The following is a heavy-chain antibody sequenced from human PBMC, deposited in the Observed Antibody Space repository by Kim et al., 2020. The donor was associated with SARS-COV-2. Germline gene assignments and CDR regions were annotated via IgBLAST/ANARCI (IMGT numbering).Heavy chain of an antibody. CDR2: IHSSGTT. V-gene: IGHV4-59*13. D-gene: IGHD6-19*01. Sequence: SETLSLTCTVSGGSISGFYWSWVRQPPGMGLEWIGYIHSSGTTNYNSSLESRVTISVDTSKNQFSLKLSSVTAADTAVYYCASGGWYSDYWGQGTLVTGS. CDR1: GGSISGFY. CDR3: ASGGWYSDY. J-gene: IGHJ4*02.